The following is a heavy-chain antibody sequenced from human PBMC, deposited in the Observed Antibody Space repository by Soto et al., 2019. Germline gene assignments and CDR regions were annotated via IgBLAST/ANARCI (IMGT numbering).Heavy chain of an antibody. D-gene: IGHD2-15*01. Sequence: QVQLVQSGAEVKKPGSSVKVSCKASGGTFSSYAISWVRQAPGQGLEWMGGIIPIFGTANYAQKFQDRVTITGDESTSKGYMELSSLRSEDTAVYYCARGGGGYCSGGSCYSYYYYYGMDVWGQGTTVTVSS. CDR1: GGTFSSYA. V-gene: IGHV1-69*01. J-gene: IGHJ6*02. CDR3: ARGGGGYCSGGSCYSYYYYYGMDV. CDR2: IIPIFGTA.